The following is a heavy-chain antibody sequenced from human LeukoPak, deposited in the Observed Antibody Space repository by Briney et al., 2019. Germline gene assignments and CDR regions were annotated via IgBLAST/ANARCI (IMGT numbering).Heavy chain of an antibody. Sequence: QPGGSLRLSCVASGFIFSNYWMHWVRQAPGKGLVWVSRINSDASSTSYADSVKGRFTISRDNAKNTLYLQMNSLRGEDTAVYYCARDQGIFDYWGQGTLVTVSS. CDR2: INSDASST. CDR3: ARDQGIFDY. V-gene: IGHV3-74*01. CDR1: GFIFSNYW. J-gene: IGHJ4*02.